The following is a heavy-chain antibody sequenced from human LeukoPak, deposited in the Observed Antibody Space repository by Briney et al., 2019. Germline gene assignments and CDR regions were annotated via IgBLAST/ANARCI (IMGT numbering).Heavy chain of an antibody. J-gene: IGHJ4*02. Sequence: GGSLTLTCAASGFTFSRFWRHWVRQPPWKGLVWVSRISSVGSNTNYPGSVKGRSTISRENAKKTLYLQMDRLTGDERAVYYCASRNFGSSPFDYWGQRALVTVSP. CDR2: ISSVGSNT. CDR3: ASRNFGSSPFDY. CDR1: GFTFSRFW. D-gene: IGHD3-10*01. V-gene: IGHV3-74*01.